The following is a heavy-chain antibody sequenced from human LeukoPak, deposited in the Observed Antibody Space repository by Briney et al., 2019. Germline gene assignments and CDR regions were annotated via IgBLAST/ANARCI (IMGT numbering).Heavy chain of an antibody. V-gene: IGHV3-23*01. J-gene: IGHJ4*02. D-gene: IGHD6-6*01. CDR3: AKEIAARYFDY. Sequence: PGGSLRLSCAASGFTFSTYAMSWVRQAPGKGLEWVSATSGSDGSTHYADSVKGRFTISRDNSKNTLYLQMNSLRAEDTAVYYCAKEIAARYFDYWAQGTLVTVSS. CDR2: TSGSDGST. CDR1: GFTFSTYA.